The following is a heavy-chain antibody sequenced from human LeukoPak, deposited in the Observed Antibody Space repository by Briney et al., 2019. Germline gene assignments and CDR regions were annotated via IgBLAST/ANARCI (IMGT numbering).Heavy chain of an antibody. V-gene: IGHV4-59*12. CDR3: AREPSKSAASSPWFDP. CDR1: GGSISSYY. J-gene: IGHJ5*02. CDR2: IYYSGST. D-gene: IGHD6-13*01. Sequence: SETLSLTCTVSGGSISSYYWSWIRQPPGKGLEWIGYIYYSGSTNYNPSLKSRVTISVDTSKNQFSLKLSSVTAADTAVYYCAREPSKSAASSPWFDPWGQGTLVTVSS.